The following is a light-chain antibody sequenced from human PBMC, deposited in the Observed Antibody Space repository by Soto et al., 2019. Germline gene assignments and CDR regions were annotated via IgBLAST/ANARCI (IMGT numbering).Light chain of an antibody. CDR3: CSYGGGNHVV. J-gene: IGLJ2*01. CDR1: SSDVGGYNF. V-gene: IGLV2-23*01. CDR2: EGS. Sequence: QSALTQPASVSGSPGQSITISCIGTSSDVGGYNFVSWYQHHPGKAPKLIFYEGSKRPPGISHRFSASKSGNTASLTISGLQAEDEADYYCCSYGGGNHVVFGGGTQLTVL.